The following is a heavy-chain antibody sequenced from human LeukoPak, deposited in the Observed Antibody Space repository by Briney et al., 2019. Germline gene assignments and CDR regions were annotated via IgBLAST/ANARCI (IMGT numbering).Heavy chain of an antibody. J-gene: IGHJ4*02. CDR1: GFTFSSYS. V-gene: IGHV3-21*01. Sequence: GGSLRLSCAASGFTFSSYSMNWVRQAPGEGLEWVSSISSSSSYIYYADSVKGRFTISRDNAKNSLYLQMNSLRAEDTAVYYCASGVQGFDYWGQGTLVTVSS. CDR2: ISSSSSYI. CDR3: ASGVQGFDY. D-gene: IGHD3-10*01.